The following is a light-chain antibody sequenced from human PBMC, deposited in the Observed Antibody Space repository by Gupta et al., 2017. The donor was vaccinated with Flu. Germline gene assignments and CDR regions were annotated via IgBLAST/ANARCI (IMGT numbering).Light chain of an antibody. J-gene: IGKJ1*01. Sequence: TATLSGRASQSVSSSYLAWYQQKPGQAPRLLIYGASSRATGIPDRFSGSGSGTDFTLTISRLEPEDFAVYYCQQYGSSPPWTFGQGTKVEIK. CDR3: QQYGSSPPWT. CDR1: QSVSSSY. CDR2: GAS. V-gene: IGKV3-20*01.